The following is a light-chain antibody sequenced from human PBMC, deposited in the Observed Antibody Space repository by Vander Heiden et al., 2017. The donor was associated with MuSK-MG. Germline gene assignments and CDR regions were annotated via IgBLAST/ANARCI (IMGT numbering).Light chain of an antibody. CDR3: QQDYTTPIT. J-gene: IGKJ5*01. V-gene: IGKV1-39*01. CDR2: AAS. CDR1: QSISNY. Sequence: DIQMTQSPSSLSASVGDRVTITCRASQSISNYLNWYQQKPGRAPKLLIYAASTLQSGVPSRFSGRGSGTDFTLTISSLQPEDFATYYCQQDYTTPITFG.